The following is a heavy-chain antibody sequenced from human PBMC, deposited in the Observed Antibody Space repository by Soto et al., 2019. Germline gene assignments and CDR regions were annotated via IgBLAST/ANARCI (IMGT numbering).Heavy chain of an antibody. J-gene: IGHJ4*02. Sequence: SVKVSCKASGGTFSSYAISWVRQAPGQGLEWMGGIIPIFGTANYAQKFQGRVTITADESTSTAYMELSSLRSEDTAVYYCARLGTYNYYDSSGYYSSFGYWGQGTLVTVSS. CDR3: ARLGTYNYYDSSGYYSSFGY. D-gene: IGHD3-22*01. V-gene: IGHV1-69*13. CDR1: GGTFSSYA. CDR2: IIPIFGTA.